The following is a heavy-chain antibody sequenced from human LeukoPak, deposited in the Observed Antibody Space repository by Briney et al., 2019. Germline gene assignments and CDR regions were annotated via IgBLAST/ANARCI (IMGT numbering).Heavy chain of an antibody. J-gene: IGHJ4*02. CDR3: ARELGGNYYDSSGYYRY. V-gene: IGHV1-18*01. Sequence: GAAVKDSCKASGYTFTSYGISWVRQAPGQGLEWMGWISAYNGNTNYAQKLQGRVTMTTDTSTSTAYMELRSLRSDDTAVYYCARELGGNYYDSSGYYRYWGQGTLVTVSS. CDR2: ISAYNGNT. D-gene: IGHD3-22*01. CDR1: GYTFTSYG.